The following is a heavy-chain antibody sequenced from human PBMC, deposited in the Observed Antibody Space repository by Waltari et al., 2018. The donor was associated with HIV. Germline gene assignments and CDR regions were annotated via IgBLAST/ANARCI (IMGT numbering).Heavy chain of an antibody. D-gene: IGHD6-13*01. Sequence: EVQLVQSGAEAKKPAESLNNSCKDSGYSFNSYWIRWVRQMPGKGLEWMGIIYPGDSDTRYSPSFQGQVTISADKSISTAYLQWSSLKASDTAMYYCARLQGSSWHIDYWGQGTLVTVSS. CDR3: ARLQGSSWHIDY. CDR1: GYSFNSYW. V-gene: IGHV5-51*01. J-gene: IGHJ4*02. CDR2: IYPGDSDT.